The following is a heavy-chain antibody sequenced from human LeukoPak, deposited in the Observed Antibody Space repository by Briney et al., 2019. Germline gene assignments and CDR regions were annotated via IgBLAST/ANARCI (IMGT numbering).Heavy chain of an antibody. V-gene: IGHV4-30-4*07. D-gene: IGHD1-26*01. Sequence: SETLSLTCAVSGGSISSGGYSWSWIRQPPGKGLEWIGYIYYSGSTYYNPSLKSRATISVDTSKNQFSLKLSSVTAADTAVYYCARDGRYYYAFDIWGQGTMVTVSS. CDR2: IYYSGST. CDR1: GGSISSGGYS. CDR3: ARDGRYYYAFDI. J-gene: IGHJ3*02.